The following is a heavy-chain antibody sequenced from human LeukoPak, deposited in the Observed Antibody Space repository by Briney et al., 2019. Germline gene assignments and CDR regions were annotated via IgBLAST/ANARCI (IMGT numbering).Heavy chain of an antibody. CDR1: GFTFSSYS. Sequence: GGSLRLSCAASGFTFSSYSMNWVRQAPGKGLEWVSSISSSSSYIYYADSVKGRFTISRDNAKNSLYLQMNSLRAEDTAVYYCAREKDSGTDAFDIWGQGTVVTVSS. CDR3: AREKDSGTDAFDI. J-gene: IGHJ3*02. D-gene: IGHD3-10*01. V-gene: IGHV3-21*01. CDR2: ISSSSSYI.